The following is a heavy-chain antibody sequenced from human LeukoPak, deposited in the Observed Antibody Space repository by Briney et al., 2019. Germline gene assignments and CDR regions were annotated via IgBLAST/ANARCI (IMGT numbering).Heavy chain of an antibody. D-gene: IGHD3-10*01. Sequence: WGSLRLSCSASGFTFSSYAMSWVRQAPGKGLEWGSNISGSVAYTYYADSVKGRFTISRDNSKNTLYLQMNSLRAEDTAVYYCAKYFASGSYYKLPHWGQGTLVTVSS. CDR3: AKYFASGSYYKLPH. CDR2: ISGSVAYT. J-gene: IGHJ1*01. V-gene: IGHV3-23*01. CDR1: GFTFSSYA.